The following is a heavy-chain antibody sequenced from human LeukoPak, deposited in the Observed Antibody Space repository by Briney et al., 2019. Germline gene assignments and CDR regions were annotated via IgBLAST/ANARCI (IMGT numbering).Heavy chain of an antibody. CDR2: ISYDGSNK. J-gene: IGHJ6*02. Sequence: GGSLRLSCAASGFTFSSYAMHWVRQAPGKGLEWVAVISYDGSNKYYADSVKGRFTISRDNSKNKLYLQMNSLRAEDTAVYYCARDWSTVVPNYYYGMDVWGQGTTVTVSS. CDR3: ARDWSTVVPNYYYGMDV. CDR1: GFTFSSYA. V-gene: IGHV3-30-3*01. D-gene: IGHD4-23*01.